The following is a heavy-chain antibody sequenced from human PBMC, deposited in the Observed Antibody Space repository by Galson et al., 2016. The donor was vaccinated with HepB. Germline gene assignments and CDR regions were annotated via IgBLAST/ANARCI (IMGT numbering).Heavy chain of an antibody. D-gene: IGHD2-8*01. J-gene: IGHJ5*01. Sequence: LRLSCAASGFTFSTYNMNWVRQAPGKGLEWVSSISYNIYYADSVRGRFTISRDNAKNSLFLQMNSLRVEDTAVYYCTRDNCINAICYTGWFDSWGQGTLVTVSA. CDR2: ISYNI. CDR1: GFTFSTYN. CDR3: TRDNCINAICYTGWFDS. V-gene: IGHV3-21*01.